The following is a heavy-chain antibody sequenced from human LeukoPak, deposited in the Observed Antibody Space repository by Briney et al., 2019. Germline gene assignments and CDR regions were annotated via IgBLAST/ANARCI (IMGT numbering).Heavy chain of an antibody. J-gene: IGHJ4*02. CDR3: ARDPVADKPDYFDD. CDR2: TSNDGTIK. CDR1: GLTFSSHD. D-gene: IGHD6-19*01. Sequence: PGRSLRLSCVASGLTFSSHDIHWVRQAPGKGLEWVAVTSNDGTIKYYADSVEGRFTISRDNSKNTLYLQMNSLRPEDTAVYYCARDPVADKPDYFDDWGQGTLVTVSS. V-gene: IGHV3-30-3*01.